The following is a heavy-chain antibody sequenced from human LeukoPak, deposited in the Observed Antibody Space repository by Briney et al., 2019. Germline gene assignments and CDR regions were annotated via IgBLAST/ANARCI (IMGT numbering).Heavy chain of an antibody. Sequence: PSQTLSLTCTVSGGSISSGDYYWSWIRQPPGKGLEWIGYIYYSGSTYYNPSLKSRVTISVDTSKNQFSLKLSSVTAADTAVYYCARGRYCSSTSCHNPYGMDVWGQGTTVTVSS. CDR2: IYYSGST. CDR1: GGSISSGDYY. J-gene: IGHJ6*02. V-gene: IGHV4-30-4*01. CDR3: ARGRYCSSTSCHNPYGMDV. D-gene: IGHD2-2*01.